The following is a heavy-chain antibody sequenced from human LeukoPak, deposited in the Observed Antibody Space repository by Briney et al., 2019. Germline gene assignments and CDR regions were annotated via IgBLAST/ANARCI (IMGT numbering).Heavy chain of an antibody. J-gene: IGHJ6*03. D-gene: IGHD5-12*01. CDR3: ARDRSAYDYDKRWFYYYMDV. CDR2: INHSGIT. V-gene: IGHV4-34*01. Sequence: SETLSLTCILYGGSFSGYYCSWIRQSPGKGLEWIGEINHSGITDYNPSLKSRVTISVDTSKNQFSLKLSSVTAADTAVYYCARDRSAYDYDKRWFYYYMDVWGKGTTVTISS. CDR1: GGSFSGYY.